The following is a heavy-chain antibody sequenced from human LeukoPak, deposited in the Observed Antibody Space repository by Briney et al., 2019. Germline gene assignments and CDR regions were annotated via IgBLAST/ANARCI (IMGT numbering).Heavy chain of an antibody. J-gene: IGHJ5*02. CDR2: INTKSGGT. V-gene: IGHV1-2*02. CDR1: GYTFTGYY. D-gene: IGHD3-3*01. CDR3: ARDPFSYDFWSCYPS. Sequence: GSVRVSCKESGYTFTGYYMHWVRQAPGEGVERMGWINTKSGGTNYAQTLQGRVTITRETSISTAYMELSRLRSDDTAVYYCARDPFSYDFWSCYPSWGQGTLVTVSS.